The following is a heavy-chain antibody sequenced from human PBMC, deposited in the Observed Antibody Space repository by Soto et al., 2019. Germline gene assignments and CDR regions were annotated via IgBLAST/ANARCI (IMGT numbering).Heavy chain of an antibody. CDR2: ISDAGSTI. CDR3: ARDLYYDFWSGYPALSFDY. D-gene: IGHD3-3*01. Sequence: PGGSLRLSCAASGFNFKKYWMHWVRQAPGKGLEWVSRISDAGSTIYYADSVKGRFTISRDDAKNSLYLQMNSLRDEDTAVYYCARDLYYDFWSGYPALSFDYWGQGTLVTVSS. V-gene: IGHV3-48*02. CDR1: GFNFKKYW. J-gene: IGHJ4*02.